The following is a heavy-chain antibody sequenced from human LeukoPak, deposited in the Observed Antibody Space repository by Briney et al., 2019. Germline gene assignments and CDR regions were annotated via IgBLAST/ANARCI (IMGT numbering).Heavy chain of an antibody. J-gene: IGHJ4*02. D-gene: IGHD1-1*01. V-gene: IGHV1-69*05. CDR2: IIPIFGTA. CDR1: GGTFSSYA. CDR3: AREMTGTDGEYYFDY. Sequence: SVKVSCKASGGTFSSYAISWVRQAPGQGLEWMGGIIPIFGTANYAQKFQGRVTITTDESTSTAYMELSSLRFEDTAVYYCAREMTGTDGEYYFDYWGQGTLVTVSS.